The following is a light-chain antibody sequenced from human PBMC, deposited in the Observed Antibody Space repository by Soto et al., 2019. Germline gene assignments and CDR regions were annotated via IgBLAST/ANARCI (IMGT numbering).Light chain of an antibody. J-gene: IGLJ2*01. CDR2: DTN. Sequence: QAVVAQEPSLTVSPGGTVTLTCGSSTGAVTSGHYPYWFQQKPGQAPRTLIYDTNNKHSWTPARFSGSLLGGKAALTLSGAQPEDEADYYCLLSYSDARTSVVIGGGTKVTVL. CDR3: LLSYSDARTSVV. V-gene: IGLV7-46*01. CDR1: TGAVTSGHY.